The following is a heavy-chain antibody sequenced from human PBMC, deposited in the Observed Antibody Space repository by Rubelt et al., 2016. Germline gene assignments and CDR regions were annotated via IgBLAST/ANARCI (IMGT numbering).Heavy chain of an antibody. CDR3: ARLGHSDDAFDI. D-gene: IGHD2-21*01. V-gene: IGHV4-39*01. CDR1: GDSISSSSYY. Sequence: QVQLQESGPGLVKPSETLSLTCTVSGDSISSSSYYWGWIRQPPGKGLEWIGSIYYSGSTYYNPALKSRVTISIDTSKNQFSLNLSSVTAADTAVYYCARLGHSDDAFDIWGQGTMVTVSS. CDR2: IYYSGST. J-gene: IGHJ3*02.